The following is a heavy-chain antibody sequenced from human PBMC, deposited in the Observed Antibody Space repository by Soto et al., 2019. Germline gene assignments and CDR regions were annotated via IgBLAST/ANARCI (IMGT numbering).Heavy chain of an antibody. Sequence: PSETLSLTCAVSVVSITNGAYYWTWIRQHPWKGLEWIAYIHYSGRTYYNPSLKSRVTISVNTSNNQFSLKLSSVTAADTAVYYCARYYFDSSGYYNWFEPWGQGTLDNVSS. V-gene: IGHV4-31*11. D-gene: IGHD3-22*01. J-gene: IGHJ5*02. CDR2: IHYSGRT. CDR3: ARYYFDSSGYYNWFEP. CDR1: VVSITNGAYY.